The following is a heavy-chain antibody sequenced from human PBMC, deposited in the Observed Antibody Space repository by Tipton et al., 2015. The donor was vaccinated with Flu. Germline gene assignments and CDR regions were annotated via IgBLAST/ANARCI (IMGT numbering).Heavy chain of an antibody. CDR2: LFYSGTT. J-gene: IGHJ4*02. D-gene: IGHD3-10*02. V-gene: IGHV4-39*01. Sequence: GLVKPSETLSLTCTDSGGSISSRSYSWGWVRQPPGKGLEWIGTLFYSGTTYYNPSLKNRVTISVDTSKNQFSLMLRSVTAADTAVYYCARLSYYDVDLKNFYFDYWGQGALVTVSS. CDR1: GGSISSRSYS. CDR3: ARLSYYDVDLKNFYFDY.